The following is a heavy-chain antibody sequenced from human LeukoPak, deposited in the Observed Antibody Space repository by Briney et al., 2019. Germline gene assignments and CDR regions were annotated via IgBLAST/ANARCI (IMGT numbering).Heavy chain of an antibody. D-gene: IGHD6-19*01. J-gene: IGHJ4*02. CDR2: ITTSSTYI. V-gene: IGHV3-21*01. CDR3: ARWGGWDPFDY. Sequence: GGSLRLSCAASGFSFSTYNMNWVRQAPGKGLEWVSSITTSSTYIYYADSVKGRFTISRDNAKNSLYLQMNSLRAEDTAVYYCARWGGWDPFDYWGQGTLVTVSS. CDR1: GFSFSTYN.